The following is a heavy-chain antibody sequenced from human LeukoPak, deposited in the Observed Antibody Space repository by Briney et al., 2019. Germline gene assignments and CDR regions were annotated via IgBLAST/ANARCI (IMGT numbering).Heavy chain of an antibody. CDR3: AREADYGDYNAFDI. CDR2: INPNSGGT. D-gene: IGHD4-17*01. Sequence: ASVKVSCKASGYTFTGYYIHWVRQAPGQGLEWMGWINPNSGGTNYARRFQGRVTMTRDTSISTAYMELSRLRSDDTAVYYCAREADYGDYNAFDIWGQGTTVTVSS. V-gene: IGHV1-2*02. CDR1: GYTFTGYY. J-gene: IGHJ3*02.